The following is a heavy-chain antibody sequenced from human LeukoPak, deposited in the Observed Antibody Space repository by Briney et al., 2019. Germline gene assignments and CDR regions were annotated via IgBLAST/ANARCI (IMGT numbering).Heavy chain of an antibody. D-gene: IGHD7-27*01. V-gene: IGHV5-51*01. CDR3: ARELGIGTRYFDY. J-gene: IGHJ4*02. CDR1: GYIFTSSS. CDR2: IYPGDSDT. Sequence: GESLKISCKGSGYIFTSSSVDWVRQLPVKGLEWMGIIYPGDSDTRYSPSFQGQVTISADKSISTAYLQWSSLKASDTAMYYCARELGIGTRYFDYWGQGTLDTVSS.